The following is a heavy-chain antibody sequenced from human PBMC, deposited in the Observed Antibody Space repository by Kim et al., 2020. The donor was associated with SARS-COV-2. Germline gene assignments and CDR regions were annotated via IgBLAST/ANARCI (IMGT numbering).Heavy chain of an antibody. J-gene: IGHJ6*02. CDR3: VRVPSDPGYLYGMDV. D-gene: IGHD5-18*01. V-gene: IGHV4-31*03. CDR1: GGSILGGFY. CDR2: IYHDGRT. Sequence: SETLSLTCTVSGGSILGGFYWSWIRHHPGKGLEWIGYIYHDGRTYYSPSLKSRLTLSVDKSNNQFSLKLNSVTAADTAMYYCVRVPSDPGYLYGMDVWGQGTTVTVSS.